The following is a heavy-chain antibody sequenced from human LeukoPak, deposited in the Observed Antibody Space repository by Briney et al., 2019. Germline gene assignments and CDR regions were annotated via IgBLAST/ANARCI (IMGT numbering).Heavy chain of an antibody. Sequence: SETLSLTCTVSGYSISSGYYWGWIRQPPGKGLEWIGSIYHSGSTQYNPSLKSRVTISVDTSKNQFSLKLSSVTAADTAVYYCAGGRAPASARQRPRPYSYGPTFDYWGQGTLVTVSS. D-gene: IGHD5-18*01. CDR3: AGGRAPASARQRPRPYSYGPTFDY. CDR2: IYHSGST. CDR1: GYSISSGYY. V-gene: IGHV4-38-2*02. J-gene: IGHJ4*02.